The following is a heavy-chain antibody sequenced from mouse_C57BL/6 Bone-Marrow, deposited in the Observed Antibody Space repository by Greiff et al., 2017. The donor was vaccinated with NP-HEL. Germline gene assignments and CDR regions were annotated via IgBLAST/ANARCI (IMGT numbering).Heavy chain of an antibody. V-gene: IGHV2-2*01. CDR2: IWSGGST. CDR3: ASWYFDV. CDR1: GFSLTSYG. J-gene: IGHJ1*03. Sequence: VQLQQSGPGLVQPSQSLSITCTASGFSLTSYGVHWVRQSPGKGLEWLGVIWSGGSTDYNAAFISRLSISKDNSKSQVFFKMNSLQADDTAIYYCASWYFDVWGTGTTVTVSA.